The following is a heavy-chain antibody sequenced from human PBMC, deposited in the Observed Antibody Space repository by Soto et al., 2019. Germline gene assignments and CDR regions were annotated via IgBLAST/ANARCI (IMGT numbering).Heavy chain of an antibody. J-gene: IGHJ5*02. CDR1: GFTFSSYA. CDR3: ARVRRWPAGGWFVP. D-gene: IGHD4-17*01. V-gene: IGHV3-30-3*01. Sequence: GGTLRLSCAASGFTFSSYAMHWVRQAPGKGLEWVAVISYDGSNKYYADSVKGRFTISRDNSKNTLYLQMNSLRAEDTAVYYCARVRRWPAGGWFVPWCQGTLVAGSS. CDR2: ISYDGSNK.